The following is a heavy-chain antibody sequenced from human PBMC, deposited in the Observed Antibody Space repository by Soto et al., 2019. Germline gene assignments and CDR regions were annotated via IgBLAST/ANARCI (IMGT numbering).Heavy chain of an antibody. CDR3: ASQHYYDSSGYYVVY. CDR1: GASIRSCGYA. J-gene: IGHJ4*02. Sequence: XXTLSLACAVSGASIRSCGYAWTFIRQQPGKGLEWIGYIYHSGSTYYNPSLKSRVTISVDTSKNQFSLKLSSVTAADTAVYYCASQHYYDSSGYYVVYWGQGTLVTVSS. D-gene: IGHD3-22*01. CDR2: IYHSGST. V-gene: IGHV4-30-2*03.